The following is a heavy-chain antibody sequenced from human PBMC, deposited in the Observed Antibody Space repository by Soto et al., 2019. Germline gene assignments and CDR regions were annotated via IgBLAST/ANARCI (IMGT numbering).Heavy chain of an antibody. CDR2: LYTDGSRT. D-gene: IGHD3-10*01. V-gene: IGHV3-74*01. J-gene: IGHJ6*03. CDR3: ARGAGGYYYMDD. CDR1: GFTFSSYW. Sequence: EVQLVESGGGLVQPGGSLRLSCAASGFTFSSYWMHWVRQVPGKGLVWVSRLYTDGSRTSYADSVKGRFTISRDNAKNTLYLQMNSLRAEDTAVYYCARGAGGYYYMDDWGKGTTVTVSS.